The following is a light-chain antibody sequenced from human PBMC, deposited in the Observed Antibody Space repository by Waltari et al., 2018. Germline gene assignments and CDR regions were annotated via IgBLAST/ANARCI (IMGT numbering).Light chain of an antibody. CDR1: QSISSW. J-gene: IGKJ2*01. CDR3: QQYTSYSPYT. V-gene: IGKV1-5*03. CDR2: KAS. Sequence: IQMTQSPSTLSASVGDRVTITCRASQSISSWLAWYQQKPGKAPKLLIYKASTLESGVPSRFSGSGSGTEFTLTISSLQPDDFVTYYCQQYTSYSPYTFGQGTKLEIK.